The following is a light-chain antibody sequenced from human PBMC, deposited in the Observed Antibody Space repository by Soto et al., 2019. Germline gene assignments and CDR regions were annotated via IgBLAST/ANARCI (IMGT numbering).Light chain of an antibody. Sequence: EIVMTQSPATLSVSPGGRATLSCRASQSISDTLAWYQQKPGQAPRLLIYSASRGATGFPARFSGSGSGTEFTLTISSLQPDDFATYYCQQYNSHWTFGQGTKGDIK. CDR1: QSISDT. V-gene: IGKV3-15*01. J-gene: IGKJ1*01. CDR2: SAS. CDR3: QQYNSHWT.